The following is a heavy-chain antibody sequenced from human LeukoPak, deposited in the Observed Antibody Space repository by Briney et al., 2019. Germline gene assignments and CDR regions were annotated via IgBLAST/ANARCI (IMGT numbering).Heavy chain of an antibody. CDR1: GFTFSSYG. J-gene: IGHJ4*02. Sequence: PGGTLRLSCAASGFTFSSYGMHWVRQAPGKGLEWVAVISYDGSNKYYADSVKGRFTISRDNPKNTLYLQMNSLRAEDTAVYYCAKDRYGGNSYFDYWGQGTLVTVSS. V-gene: IGHV3-30*18. CDR2: ISYDGSNK. D-gene: IGHD4-23*01. CDR3: AKDRYGGNSYFDY.